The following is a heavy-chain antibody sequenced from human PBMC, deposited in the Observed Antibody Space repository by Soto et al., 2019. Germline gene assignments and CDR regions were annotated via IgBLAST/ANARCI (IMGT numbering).Heavy chain of an antibody. V-gene: IGHV3-53*01. CDR1: GFNVSDDF. Sequence: EVQLVESGGDWIQPGGSLRLSCAVSGFNVSDDFMNWVRQAPGKGLEWVSIIYSGGLTYYADSVKGRFSISRDNSKNTLYLQMDSLRAADTAMYYCARHQAYGGQGDAFDIWGQGTMVTVSS. CDR2: IYSGGLT. J-gene: IGHJ3*02. CDR3: ARHQAYGGQGDAFDI. D-gene: IGHD4-17*01.